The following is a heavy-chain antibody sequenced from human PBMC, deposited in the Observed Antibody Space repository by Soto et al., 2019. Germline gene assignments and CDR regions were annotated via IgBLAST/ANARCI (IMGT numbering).Heavy chain of an antibody. CDR3: ARVSPKDHWFDP. Sequence: GDTVKVSCKASGYTFTSNVISWVLQAPGQGLEWMGWISAYNGNTNYAQKLQGRVTMTTDTSTSTAYMELRSLRSDDTAVYYCARVSPKDHWFDPWGQGTLVTVSS. CDR1: GYTFTSNV. CDR2: ISAYNGNT. V-gene: IGHV1-18*01. J-gene: IGHJ5*02.